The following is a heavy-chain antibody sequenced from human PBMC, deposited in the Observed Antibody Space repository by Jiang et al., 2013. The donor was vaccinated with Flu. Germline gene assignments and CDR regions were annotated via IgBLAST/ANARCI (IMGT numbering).Heavy chain of an antibody. J-gene: IGHJ6*01. CDR2: IYYSGNT. CDR1: GGSISSSSYY. V-gene: IGHV4-39*01. D-gene: IGHD6-19*01. Sequence: GLVKPSETLSLSCTVSGGSISSSSYYWGWIRQPPGKGLEWIGSIYYSGNTYYNPSLKSRVTISVDTSKNQFSLKLSSVTAAETAVYYCARIVAVAGMTQYYYYGMDV. CDR3: ARIVAVAGMTQYYYYGMDV.